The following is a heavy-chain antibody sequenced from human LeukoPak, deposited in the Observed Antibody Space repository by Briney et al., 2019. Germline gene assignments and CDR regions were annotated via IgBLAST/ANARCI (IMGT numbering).Heavy chain of an antibody. CDR1: GGSISSGSYY. D-gene: IGHD3-10*01. J-gene: IGHJ4*02. Sequence: SETLSLTCTVSGGSISSGSYYWSWIRQPPGKGLEWIGYIYHSGTTNYNPSLKSRVTISVDTSKNQFSLKLSSVTAADTAVYYCASLYYYGSGRYFDYWGQGTLVTVSS. V-gene: IGHV4-61*01. CDR3: ASLYYYGSGRYFDY. CDR2: IYHSGTT.